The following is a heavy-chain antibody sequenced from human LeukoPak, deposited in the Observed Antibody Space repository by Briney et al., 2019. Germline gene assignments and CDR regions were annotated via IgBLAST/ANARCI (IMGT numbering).Heavy chain of an antibody. V-gene: IGHV1-46*01. Sequence: ASVKVSCKASGYTFTSYYMHWVRQAPGQGLEWMGIINPSGGSTSYAQKFQGRVTMTRDMSTSTVYMELSSLRSEDTAVYYCARGRRDYVWGSYRSLLDYWGQGTLVTVSS. CDR2: INPSGGST. D-gene: IGHD3-16*02. J-gene: IGHJ4*02. CDR3: ARGRRDYVWGSYRSLLDY. CDR1: GYTFTSYY.